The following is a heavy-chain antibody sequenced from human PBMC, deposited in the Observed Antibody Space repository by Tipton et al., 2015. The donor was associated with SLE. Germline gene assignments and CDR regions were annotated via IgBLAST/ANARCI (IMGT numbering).Heavy chain of an antibody. J-gene: IGHJ3*02. Sequence: TLSLTCTVSGGSINGHSWSWIRQPPGKGLEWIGYIYYSGSTNYNPSLKSRVTILVDTSKNQFSLKLSSVTAADTAVYYCARHDGQWDAFDIWGQGTMVTVSS. V-gene: IGHV4-59*08. D-gene: IGHD6-19*01. CDR1: GGSINGHS. CDR2: IYYSGST. CDR3: ARHDGQWDAFDI.